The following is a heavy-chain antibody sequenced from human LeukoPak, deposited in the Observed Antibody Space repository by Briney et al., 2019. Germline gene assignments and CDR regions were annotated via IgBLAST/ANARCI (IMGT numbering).Heavy chain of an antibody. D-gene: IGHD5-12*01. CDR3: ARDLASGYDYMKEGELWFDP. CDR1: GGTFSSYA. V-gene: IGHV1-69*13. CDR2: IIPIFGTA. Sequence: GASVKVSCKASGGTFSSYAISWVRQAPGQGLEWMGGIIPIFGTANYAQKFQGRVTITADESTSTAYMELSSLRSEDTAVYYCARDLASGYDYMKEGELWFDPWGQGTLVTVSS. J-gene: IGHJ5*02.